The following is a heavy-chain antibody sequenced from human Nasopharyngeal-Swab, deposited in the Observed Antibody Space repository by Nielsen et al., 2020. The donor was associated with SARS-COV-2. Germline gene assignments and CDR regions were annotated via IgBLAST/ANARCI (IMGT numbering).Heavy chain of an antibody. D-gene: IGHD6-13*01. Sequence: GESLKISCAASGFSFSTYAMSWVRQAPGKGLEWVSGISGSGGSTYYADSVKGRFTVSRDNSKNTLYLQMNSLRAEDTALYYCAKGAKGAAPGRGVDYWGQGTLVTVSS. CDR3: AKGAKGAAPGRGVDY. CDR2: ISGSGGST. J-gene: IGHJ4*02. CDR1: GFSFSTYA. V-gene: IGHV3-23*01.